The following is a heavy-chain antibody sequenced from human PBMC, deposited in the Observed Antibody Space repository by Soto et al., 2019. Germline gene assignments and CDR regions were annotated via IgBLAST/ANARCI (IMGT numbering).Heavy chain of an antibody. Sequence: QITLKESGPPLVKPTQTLTLTCTFSGFSLSTSGVSVVWIRQPPGKALEWLALIYWDDDKRYSPSLKNRLTITQDTSKNQVVLTMTNMDHVDTATYFCAHSSSRWPLGYWGQGTLVTVSS. CDR1: GFSLSTSGVS. CDR3: AHSSSRWPLGY. V-gene: IGHV2-5*02. CDR2: IYWDDDK. D-gene: IGHD4-17*01. J-gene: IGHJ4*02.